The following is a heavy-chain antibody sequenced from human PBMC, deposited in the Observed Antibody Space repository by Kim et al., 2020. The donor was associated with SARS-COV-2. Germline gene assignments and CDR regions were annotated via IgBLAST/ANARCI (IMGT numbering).Heavy chain of an antibody. J-gene: IGHJ4*02. CDR2: IWYDGSNK. CDR3: ARGVAAAGTGGDY. V-gene: IGHV3-33*01. D-gene: IGHD6-13*01. CDR1: GFTFSSYG. Sequence: GGSLRLSCAASGFTFSSYGMHWVRQAPGKGLEWVAVIWYDGSNKYYADSVKGRFTISRDNSKNTLYLQMNSLRAEDTAVYYCARGVAAAGTGGDYWGQGTLVTVSS.